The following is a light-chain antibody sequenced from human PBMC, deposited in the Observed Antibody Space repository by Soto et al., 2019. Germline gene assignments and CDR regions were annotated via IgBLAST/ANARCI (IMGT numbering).Light chain of an antibody. J-gene: IGKJ2*01. CDR2: DAS. V-gene: IGKV3-11*01. CDR3: QQRTNWPHT. CDR1: QSVSSY. Sequence: EIVLTQSPATLSLSPGERATLSCRASQSVSSYLAWYQQRPGQAPRLLIYDASNRATGIPTRFSGSGSGTDFTLTISSLGPEDFAIYYCQQRTNWPHTFGHGTKLEIK.